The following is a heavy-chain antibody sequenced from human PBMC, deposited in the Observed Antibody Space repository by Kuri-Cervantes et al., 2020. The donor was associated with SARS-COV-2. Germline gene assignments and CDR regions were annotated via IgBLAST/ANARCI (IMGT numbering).Heavy chain of an antibody. CDR3: ARSEAAGRTFDP. CDR1: GYSISSGYY. D-gene: IGHD6-13*01. Sequence: SETLSLTCAVSGYSISSGYYWGWIRQPPGKGLEWIGEINHSGSTNYNPSLKSRVTISVDTSKDQFSLKLSSVTAADTAVYYCARSEAAGRTFDPWGQGTLVTVSS. J-gene: IGHJ5*02. V-gene: IGHV4-38-2*01. CDR2: INHSGST.